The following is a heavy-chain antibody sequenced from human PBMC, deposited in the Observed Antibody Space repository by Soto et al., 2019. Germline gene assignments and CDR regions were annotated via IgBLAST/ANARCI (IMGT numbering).Heavy chain of an antibody. CDR1: GFSLSTSGVG. CDR3: AHRPFRREYNWFDP. V-gene: IGHV2-5*01. J-gene: IGHJ5*02. CDR2: IYWNDDK. D-gene: IGHD3-10*01. Sequence: QITLKESGPTLVKPTQTLTLTGTFSGFSLSTSGVGVGWIRQPPGKALEWLALIYWNDDKRYSPSLKSRLTITKDTSKKQVVLTMTNMDPVDTATYYCAHRPFRREYNWFDPWGQGTLVTVSS.